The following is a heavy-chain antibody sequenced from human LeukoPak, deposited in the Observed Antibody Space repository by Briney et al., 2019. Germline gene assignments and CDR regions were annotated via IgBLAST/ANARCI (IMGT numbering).Heavy chain of an antibody. J-gene: IGHJ4*02. D-gene: IGHD3-10*01. CDR3: AKDMEILWFGELSTLGVFDY. V-gene: IGHV3-48*01. CDR1: GFTFSSYS. CDR2: ISSSSSTT. Sequence: GGSLRLSCAASGFTFSSYSMNWVRQAPGKGLEWVSYISSSSSTTYYADSVKGRFTISRDNAKNSLYLQMNSLRAEDTAVYYCAKDMEILWFGELSTLGVFDYWGQGTLVTVSS.